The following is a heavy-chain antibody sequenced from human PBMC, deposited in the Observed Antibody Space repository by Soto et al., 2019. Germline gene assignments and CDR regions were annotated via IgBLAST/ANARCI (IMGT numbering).Heavy chain of an antibody. Sequence: PGESLKISCQGSGYTFNSFWIGWVRQMPGVGLEWMGLMFPWTSDTRYSPSFQGHVSISVDRSTGTGYLQRNSLKASDTAMYYCVTTRDGATFFPHWGQGTPVTVSS. V-gene: IGHV5-51*01. J-gene: IGHJ4*02. CDR2: MFPWTSDT. CDR3: VTTRDGATFFPH. D-gene: IGHD1-26*01. CDR1: GYTFNSFW.